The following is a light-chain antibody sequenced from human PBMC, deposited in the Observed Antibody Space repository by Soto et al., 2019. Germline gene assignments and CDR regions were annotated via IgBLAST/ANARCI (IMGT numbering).Light chain of an antibody. CDR2: AAS. CDR3: QQGYSTPGT. J-gene: IGKJ1*01. V-gene: IGKV1-39*01. Sequence: DIQMTQSPSSLSASVGDRVTITCRASQSISSYLNWYQQKPGKAPKLLIYAASSLQSGVPSRFSGSVSGTDFTLTISSLQPEDFATYYCQQGYSTPGTFGQGTKVEIK. CDR1: QSISSY.